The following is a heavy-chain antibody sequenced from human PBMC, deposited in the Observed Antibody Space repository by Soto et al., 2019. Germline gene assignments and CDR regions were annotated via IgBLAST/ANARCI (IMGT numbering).Heavy chain of an antibody. CDR2: IYPDDSEI. Sequence: PGESLKISCKGSGYSFTSYWIGRVRQMPGKGLEWMGIIYPDDSEIRYSPAFQGQVTISVDKSISTAYLQWSSLKASDSAVYYCARRRGMDVWGQGTTVTVSS. CDR1: GYSFTSYW. CDR3: ARRRGMDV. J-gene: IGHJ6*02. V-gene: IGHV5-51*01.